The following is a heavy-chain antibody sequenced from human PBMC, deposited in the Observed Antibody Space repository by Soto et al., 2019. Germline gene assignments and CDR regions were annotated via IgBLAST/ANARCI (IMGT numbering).Heavy chain of an antibody. V-gene: IGHV3-66*04. CDR3: ARHVGSYWYFDL. Sequence: EVQLVESGGGLVQPGGSLRLSCAASGFGVSSSYMGWIRQAPGKGLEWVSSIYTGVTRSYAESVRGRFTTSTDSSRDTLYPQMNSLRVDDTAMYYCARHVGSYWYFDLWGRGTLVTVSS. D-gene: IGHD1-26*01. CDR1: GFGVSSSY. J-gene: IGHJ2*01. CDR2: IYTGVTR.